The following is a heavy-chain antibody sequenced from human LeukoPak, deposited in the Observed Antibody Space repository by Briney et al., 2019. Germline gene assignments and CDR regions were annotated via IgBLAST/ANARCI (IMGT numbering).Heavy chain of an antibody. V-gene: IGHV3-23*01. Sequence: PGGSLRLSCAASGFTFSSNAMSWVRQAPGKGLEWVSVISGSGGSTYYADSVKGRFTISRDNSKNTLYLQMNSLRAEDTAVYYCAERRYYDSGAFDYWGQGTLVTVSS. CDR1: GFTFSSNA. J-gene: IGHJ4*02. D-gene: IGHD3-22*01. CDR3: AERRYYDSGAFDY. CDR2: ISGSGGST.